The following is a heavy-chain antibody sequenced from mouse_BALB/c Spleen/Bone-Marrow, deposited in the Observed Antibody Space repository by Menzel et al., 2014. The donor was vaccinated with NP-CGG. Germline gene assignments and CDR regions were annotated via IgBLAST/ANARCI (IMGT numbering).Heavy chain of an antibody. J-gene: IGHJ1*01. CDR2: INPDSSTI. V-gene: IGHV4-1*02. Sequence: EVKLLESGGGLVQPGGSLKLSCAASGFDFSRYWMSWVRRAPGKGLEWIGEINPDSSTINYTPSLKDKFIISRDNAKNTLYLQMSKVRSEDTALYYCARLNYYGNLVVWGAGTTVTVSS. CDR1: GFDFSRYW. CDR3: ARLNYYGNLVV. D-gene: IGHD1-1*01.